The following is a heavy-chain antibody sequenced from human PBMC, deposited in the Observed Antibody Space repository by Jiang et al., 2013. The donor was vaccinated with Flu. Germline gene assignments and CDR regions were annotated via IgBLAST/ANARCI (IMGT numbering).Heavy chain of an antibody. CDR3: ARVALRPNPANSYGDYAERYQNDY. J-gene: IGHJ4*02. D-gene: IGHD4-17*01. Sequence: VQLLESGGGLVQPGGSLRLSCAASGFTFSSYSMNWVRRAPGKGLEWVSYISSSSSTIYYADSVKGRFTISRDNAKNSLYLQMNSLRDEDTAVYYCARVALRPNPANSYGDYAERYQNDYWGQGTLVTVSS. CDR2: ISSSSSTI. V-gene: IGHV3-48*02. CDR1: GFTFSSYS.